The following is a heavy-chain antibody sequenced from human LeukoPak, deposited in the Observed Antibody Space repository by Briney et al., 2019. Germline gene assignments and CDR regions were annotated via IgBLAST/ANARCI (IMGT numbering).Heavy chain of an antibody. J-gene: IGHJ4*02. CDR2: IYYSGST. CDR3: ARQEGSQNFDY. Sequence: PSETLSLTCTVSGGSISSSSYYWGWIRQPPGKGLEWIGSIYYSGSTYYNPSLKGRVTISVDTSKNQFSLKLSSMTAADTAVYYCARQEGSQNFDYWGQGTLVTVSS. CDR1: GGSISSSSYY. V-gene: IGHV4-39*01.